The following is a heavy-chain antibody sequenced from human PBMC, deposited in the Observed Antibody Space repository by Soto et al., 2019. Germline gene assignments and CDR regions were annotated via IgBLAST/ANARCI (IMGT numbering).Heavy chain of an antibody. J-gene: IGHJ6*02. Sequence: GGSLRLSCAASGFTFSSYAMHWVRQAPGKGLEWVAVISYDGSNKYYADSVKGRFTISRDNSKNTLYLQMNSLRAEDTAVYYCARDMGATFDYYGMDVWGQGTTVTVSS. D-gene: IGHD1-26*01. V-gene: IGHV3-30-3*01. CDR1: GFTFSSYA. CDR3: ARDMGATFDYYGMDV. CDR2: ISYDGSNK.